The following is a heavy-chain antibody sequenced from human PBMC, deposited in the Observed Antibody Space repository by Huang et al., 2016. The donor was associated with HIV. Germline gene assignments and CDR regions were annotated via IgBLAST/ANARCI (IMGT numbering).Heavy chain of an antibody. V-gene: IGHV3-7*01. J-gene: IGHJ6*02. CDR1: TFTFGAYW. CDR2: IKQDESEK. Sequence: VESGGRLVQPGGSIRLSCGGSTFTFGAYWMSWVRQSPGKGLEWVAKIKQDESEKYYVESVKGRFNISRDNAKKVLCLEMNNVRVEDTATYYCATKTAAMDIWGQGTTVTVS. D-gene: IGHD1-7*01. CDR3: ATKTAAMDI.